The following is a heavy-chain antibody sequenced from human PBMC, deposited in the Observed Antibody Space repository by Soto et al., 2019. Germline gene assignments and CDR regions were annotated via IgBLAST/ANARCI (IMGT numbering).Heavy chain of an antibody. D-gene: IGHD6-13*01. CDR1: GYIFTEYH. Sequence: QVQLVQSGAEVKKPGASVKVSCKASGYIFTEYHIHWVRQAPGQGLEFMGWINTNNGGAGSAQQFQGRVNVTRDTSINTVYLELSSLRSDDTAVYFCAKERGSNSLHPSYNWFDTWGQGTLITVSS. CDR3: AKERGSNSLHPSYNWFDT. CDR2: INTNNGGA. V-gene: IGHV1-2*02. J-gene: IGHJ5*02.